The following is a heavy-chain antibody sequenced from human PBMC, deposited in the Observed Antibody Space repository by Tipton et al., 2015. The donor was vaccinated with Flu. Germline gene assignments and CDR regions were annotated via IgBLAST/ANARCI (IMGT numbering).Heavy chain of an antibody. CDR3: ARDEAQLFPRTLVY. CDR2: IFYSGSFSGGST. J-gene: IGHJ4*02. CDR1: GGSISSTYY. D-gene: IGHD1-1*01. Sequence: TLSLTCTVSGGSISSTYYWGWIRQPPGKGLEWIGSIFYSGSFSGGSTYYNPSLKSRVTISVDTSKNQFSLKLSSVTAADTAVYFCARDEAQLFPRTLVYWGQGIFVTVSS. V-gene: IGHV4-39*07.